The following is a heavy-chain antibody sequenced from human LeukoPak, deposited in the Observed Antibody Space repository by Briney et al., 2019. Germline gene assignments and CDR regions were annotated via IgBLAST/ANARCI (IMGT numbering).Heavy chain of an antibody. CDR3: ARDRGSYYYDSSGYYYFDY. Sequence: SVKVSCKASGGTFSSYAISWVRQAPGQGLEWMGRIIPIFGTANYAQKFQGRVTITTDESTSTAYVELSSLRSEDTAVYYCARDRGSYYYDSSGYYYFDYWGQGTLVTVSS. CDR2: IIPIFGTA. V-gene: IGHV1-69*05. CDR1: GGTFSSYA. J-gene: IGHJ4*02. D-gene: IGHD3-22*01.